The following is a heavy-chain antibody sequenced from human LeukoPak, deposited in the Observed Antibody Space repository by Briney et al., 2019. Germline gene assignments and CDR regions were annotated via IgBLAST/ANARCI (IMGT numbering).Heavy chain of an antibody. D-gene: IGHD3-22*01. J-gene: IGHJ3*02. CDR1: GFTFSSYS. Sequence: GGSLRLSCAASGFTFSSYSMNWVRQAPGKGLEWVSYISSSSSTIYYADSVKGRFTISRDNAKNSLYLQMNSLRAEDTAVYYCARDPGDSSGYTAYDAFDIWGQGTMVTASS. V-gene: IGHV3-48*01. CDR3: ARDPGDSSGYTAYDAFDI. CDR2: ISSSSSTI.